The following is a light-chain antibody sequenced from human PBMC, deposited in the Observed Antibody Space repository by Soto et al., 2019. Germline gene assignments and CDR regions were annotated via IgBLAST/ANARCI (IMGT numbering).Light chain of an antibody. V-gene: IGLV1-51*01. J-gene: IGLJ3*02. CDR1: GSNIGTNY. CDR3: GTWDSSLGAGV. Sequence: QSVLTQPPSVSAAPGQKVTISCSGSGSNIGTNYVSWYQQLPGTAPKLLIYGNNKRPSGIPARFSGSKSGTSATLGITGLQTGDEADYYCGTWDSSLGAGVFGGGTKLTVL. CDR2: GNN.